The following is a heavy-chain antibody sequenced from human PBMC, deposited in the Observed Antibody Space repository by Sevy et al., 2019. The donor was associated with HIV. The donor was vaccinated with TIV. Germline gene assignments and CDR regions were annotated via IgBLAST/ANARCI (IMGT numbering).Heavy chain of an antibody. J-gene: IGHJ4*02. CDR1: GGSISSYF. CDR3: ARDSTTRSRVLDY. D-gene: IGHD1-1*01. V-gene: IGHV4-59*01. CDR2: IYFTGNT. Sequence: SETLSLTCSVSGGSISSYFRTWVRQSPGKGLEWIGNIYFTGNTDYSPSLKSRLTLSLDTSKSQFSLTLKSVTAADTAIYFCARDSTTRSRVLDYWGQGTLVTVSS.